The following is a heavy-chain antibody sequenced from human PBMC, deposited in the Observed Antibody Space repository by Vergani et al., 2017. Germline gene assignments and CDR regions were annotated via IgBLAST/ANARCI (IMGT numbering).Heavy chain of an antibody. D-gene: IGHD2-21*01. CDR1: GGPISSGDYY. Sequence: QLQLQESGPGLVKPSQTLSLTCPVSGGPISSGDYYWSWIRQPPGKGLEWIGYIYYSGSTYYNPSRKSRVTISVDTSKNQFSLKLSSVTAADTAVYYCARDSSNHIVDYWGQGTLVTVSS. V-gene: IGHV4-30-4*01. J-gene: IGHJ4*02. CDR2: IYYSGST. CDR3: ARDSSNHIVDY.